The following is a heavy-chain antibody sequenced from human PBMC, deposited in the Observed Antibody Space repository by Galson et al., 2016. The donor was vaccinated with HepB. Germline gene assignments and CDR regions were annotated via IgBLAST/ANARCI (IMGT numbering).Heavy chain of an antibody. D-gene: IGHD6-13*01. J-gene: IGHJ4*02. CDR2: IYYSGST. V-gene: IGHV4-39*02. Sequence: SETLSLTCTVSGGSISSSSYYWGWIRQPPGKGLEWIGSIYYSGSTYYNPSLKSRVTISVDTSKNQFSLKLSSVTAADTAVYYCARDGIAAASYYFDSWGQGTLVTVSS. CDR1: GGSISSSSYY. CDR3: ARDGIAAASYYFDS.